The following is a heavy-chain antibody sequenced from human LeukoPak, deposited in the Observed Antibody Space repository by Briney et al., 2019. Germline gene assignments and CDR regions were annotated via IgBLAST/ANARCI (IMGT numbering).Heavy chain of an antibody. V-gene: IGHV1-69*06. J-gene: IGHJ5*02. CDR1: GGTFSSYA. CDR2: IIPIFGTA. CDR3: AGNIVVVPAARGWFDP. Sequence: ASVKVSCKASGGTFSSYAISWVRQAPGQGLEWMGGIIPIFGTANYAQKFQGRVTITADKSTSTAYMELSSLRSEDTAVYYCAGNIVVVPAARGWFDPWGRGTLVTVSS. D-gene: IGHD2-2*01.